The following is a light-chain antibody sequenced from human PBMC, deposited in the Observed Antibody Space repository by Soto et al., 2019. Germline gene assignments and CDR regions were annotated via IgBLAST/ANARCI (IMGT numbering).Light chain of an antibody. J-gene: IGKJ3*01. CDR1: QSICSGY. Sequence: DIVLTQSPGTLYLSPGERATLSCRASQSICSGYLAWYQQQPCEAPRLLIYVAYSRATGIPDRFSGSGSGKDFTLIISRLEPEDFAVYYCQHLFTFGPGTKVDIK. CDR3: QHLFT. V-gene: IGKV3-20*01. CDR2: VAY.